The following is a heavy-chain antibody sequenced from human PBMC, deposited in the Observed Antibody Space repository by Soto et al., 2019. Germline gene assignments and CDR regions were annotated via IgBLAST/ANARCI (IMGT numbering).Heavy chain of an antibody. CDR2: ISPYNGNT. CDR3: ARSGGWSLFDYYGMDA. Sequence: QIQLVQSGAEVENPGASVRVSCKTSGYIFTSHGVSWVRQAPGQGLEWMGWISPYNGNTKYAQKFQDRLTMTTDTSTRTAYMELRSLSSDDTAVYYCARSGGWSLFDYYGMDAWGQGTTVTVP. J-gene: IGHJ6*02. D-gene: IGHD2-15*01. CDR1: GYIFTSHG. V-gene: IGHV1-18*04.